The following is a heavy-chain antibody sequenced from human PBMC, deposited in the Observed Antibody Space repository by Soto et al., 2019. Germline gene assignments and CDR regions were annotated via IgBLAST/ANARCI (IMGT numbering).Heavy chain of an antibody. J-gene: IGHJ6*02. CDR2: TYYRSKWYN. Sequence: RTLSLTCAISGDSVSSNSAAWNWIRQSPSRGLEWLGRTYYRSKWYNDYAVSVKSRITINPDTSKNQFSLQLNSVTPEDTAVYYCARGGIAVAGTAYYYGMDVWGHGTTVTVSS. CDR3: ARGGIAVAGTAYYYGMDV. CDR1: GDSVSSNSAA. D-gene: IGHD6-19*01. V-gene: IGHV6-1*01.